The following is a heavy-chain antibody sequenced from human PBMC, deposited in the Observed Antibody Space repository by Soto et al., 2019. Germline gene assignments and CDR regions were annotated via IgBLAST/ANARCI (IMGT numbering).Heavy chain of an antibody. CDR2: ISSSGSTI. J-gene: IGHJ6*03. CDR1: GFTFSDYY. CDR3: ANPYFCGGIFDSGQYMDV. D-gene: IGHD2-15*01. V-gene: IGHV3-11*01. Sequence: GGSLRLSCVASGFTFSDYYMSWIRQAPGKGLEWVSYISSSGSTIYYADSVKGRFTISRDNAKNSLYLQMNSLRAEDTAVYYCANPYFCGGIFDSGQYMDVWGKGTTVTVPS.